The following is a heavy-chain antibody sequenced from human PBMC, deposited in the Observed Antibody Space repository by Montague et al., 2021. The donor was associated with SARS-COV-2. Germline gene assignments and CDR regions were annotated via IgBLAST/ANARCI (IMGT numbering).Heavy chain of an antibody. CDR1: GGSISSSSHY. D-gene: IGHD6-19*01. CDR2: IYYRGST. CDR3: ATQEDPSGWIPGPFHF. V-gene: IGHV4-39*01. J-gene: IGHJ4*01. Sequence: SETLSLTCTVSGGSISSSSHYWAWIRQPPGKGLEWIGSIYYRGSTYYNPSLKSRVFISVDTSKNQLSLTLTSVTAADTAVYYCATQEDPSGWIPGPFHFWGQGTLVSVSA.